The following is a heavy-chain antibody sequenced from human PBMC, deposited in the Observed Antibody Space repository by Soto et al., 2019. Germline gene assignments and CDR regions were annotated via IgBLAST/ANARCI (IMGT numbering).Heavy chain of an antibody. J-gene: IGHJ3*02. D-gene: IGHD1-20*01. CDR2: IIPIFGTA. V-gene: IGHV1-69*13. Sequence: ASVKVSCKASGGTFSSYAISWVRQAPGQGLEWMGGIIPIFGTANYAQKFQGRVTITADESTSTAYMELSSLRSEDTAVYYCARGYNWDDWVRHDAFDIWGQGTMVTVS. CDR3: ARGYNWDDWVRHDAFDI. CDR1: GGTFSSYA.